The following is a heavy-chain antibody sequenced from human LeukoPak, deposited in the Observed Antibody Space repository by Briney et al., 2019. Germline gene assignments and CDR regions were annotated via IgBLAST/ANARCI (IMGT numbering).Heavy chain of an antibody. CDR1: GYTFTDYY. V-gene: IGHV1-2*02. Sequence: ASVKVSCKASGYTFTDYYIHWVRQAPGQGLEWMGWINPNSGGTNYAQKFQGRVTMTRDTSTSTVYMELSSLRSEDTAVYYCATGDSGWPPRGVYWGQGTLVTVSS. CDR2: INPNSGGT. D-gene: IGHD6-19*01. CDR3: ATGDSGWPPRGVY. J-gene: IGHJ4*02.